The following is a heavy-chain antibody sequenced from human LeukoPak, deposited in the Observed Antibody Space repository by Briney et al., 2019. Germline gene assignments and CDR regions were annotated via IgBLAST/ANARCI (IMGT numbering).Heavy chain of an antibody. D-gene: IGHD1-26*01. CDR1: GFTFGNYA. V-gene: IGHV3-23*01. Sequence: GGFLRLSCAASGFTFGNYAMSWVRQAPGKGLEWVSAISGSGDSTYYADSVKGRFTISRDNSRNTLCLQMSSLRAEDTAVYYCAKAIGGSSGKFDYWGQGTLVTVSS. CDR2: ISGSGDST. CDR3: AKAIGGSSGKFDY. J-gene: IGHJ4*02.